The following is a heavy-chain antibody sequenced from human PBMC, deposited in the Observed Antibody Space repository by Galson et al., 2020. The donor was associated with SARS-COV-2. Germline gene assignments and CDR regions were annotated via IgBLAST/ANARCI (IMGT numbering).Heavy chain of an antibody. CDR2: IYYSGST. J-gene: IGHJ4*02. V-gene: IGHV4-4*02. CDR1: GGSISSSNW. CDR3: ARRSQITIFGVVIHSSYFDY. Sequence: SETLSLTCAVSGGSISSSNWWSWVRQPPGKGLEWIGEIYYSGSTNYNPSLKSLVTISVDKSKNQFSLKLSSVTAADTAVYYCARRSQITIFGVVIHSSYFDYWGQVTLVTVSS. D-gene: IGHD3-3*01.